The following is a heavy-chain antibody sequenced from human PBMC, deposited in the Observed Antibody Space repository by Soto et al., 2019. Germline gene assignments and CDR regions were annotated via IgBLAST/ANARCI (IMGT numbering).Heavy chain of an antibody. CDR3: AAERVVGATKAIPDY. J-gene: IGHJ4*02. CDR2: IVVGSGNT. CDR1: GFTFTSSA. D-gene: IGHD1-26*01. Sequence: SVKVSCKASGFTFTSSAVQWVRQARGQRLEWIGWIVVGSGNTNYAQKFQERVTITRDMSTSTAYMELSSLRSEDTAVYYCAAERVVGATKAIPDYWGQGTLVTVSS. V-gene: IGHV1-58*01.